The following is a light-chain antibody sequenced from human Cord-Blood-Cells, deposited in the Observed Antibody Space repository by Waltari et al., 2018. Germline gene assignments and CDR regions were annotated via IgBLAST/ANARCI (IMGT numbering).Light chain of an antibody. CDR1: QDISSY. V-gene: IGKV1-33*01. J-gene: IGKJ3*01. CDR2: AAS. CDR3: QQYYSIPFT. Sequence: DIKMTQSPSPCPQLLEERSPTTCQPSQDISSYLNWYQQKPGKAPKLLIYAASNLKTGVPSRFSGSGSGTDFTLTISSLQPEDIATYYCQQYYSIPFTFGPGTKVDIK.